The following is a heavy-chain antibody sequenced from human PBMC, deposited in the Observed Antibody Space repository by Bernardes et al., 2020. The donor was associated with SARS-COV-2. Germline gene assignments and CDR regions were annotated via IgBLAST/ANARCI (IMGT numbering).Heavy chain of an antibody. J-gene: IGHJ6*02. V-gene: IGHV4-59*01. CDR1: GGSFSSYY. CDR2: IYYSGST. CDR3: ARGNSVPAAIKDYYYYGMDV. D-gene: IGHD2-2*02. Sequence: SETLSLTCTVSGGSFSSYYWSWIRQPPGKGLEWIGYIYYSGSTNYNPSLKSRVTISVDTSKNQFSLKLSSVTAADTAVYYCARGNSVPAAIKDYYYYGMDVWGQGTTVTVSS.